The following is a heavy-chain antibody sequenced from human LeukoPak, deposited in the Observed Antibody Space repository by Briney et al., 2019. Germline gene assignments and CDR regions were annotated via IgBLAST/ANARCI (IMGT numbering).Heavy chain of an antibody. CDR2: ITNDGSST. J-gene: IGHJ3*02. CDR3: ARGVYAFDI. Sequence: GGSLRLSCAASGLTFSSHWMHWVRQAPGKGLVWVSRITNDGSSTTYADSVKGRFTISRDNAKKSLYLQMNSLRAEDTAVYYCARGVYAFDIWGQGTMVTVSS. D-gene: IGHD3-10*01. CDR1: GLTFSSHW. V-gene: IGHV3-74*01.